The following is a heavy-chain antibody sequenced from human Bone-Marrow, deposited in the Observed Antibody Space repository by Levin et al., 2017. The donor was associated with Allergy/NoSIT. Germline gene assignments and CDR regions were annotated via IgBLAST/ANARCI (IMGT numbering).Heavy chain of an antibody. D-gene: IGHD2-21*01. CDR1: GGSISSSSYF. V-gene: IGHV4-39*01. CDR2: IYYTGST. Sequence: ASETLSLTCTVSGGSISSSSYFWGWIRQPPGKGLEWIGSIYYTGSTFHNPSLKSRVTISVDTSKNQFSLKLSSVTAADTAVYYCAEVSYYYYYMDVWGKGTTVTVSS. J-gene: IGHJ6*03. CDR3: AEVSYYYYYMDV.